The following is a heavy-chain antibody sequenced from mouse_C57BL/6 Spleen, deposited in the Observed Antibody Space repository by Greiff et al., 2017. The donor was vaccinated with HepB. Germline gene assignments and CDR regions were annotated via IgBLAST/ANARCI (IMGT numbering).Heavy chain of an antibody. CDR3: RSYCGYFDV. V-gene: IGHV1-85*01. CDR1: GYTFTSYD. CDR2: IYPRDGST. J-gene: IGHJ1*03. D-gene: IGHD2-12*01. Sequence: VKLPESGPEPVKPGASVKLSCKASGYTFTSYDINWVKQRPGQGLEWIGWIYPRDGSTKYNEKFKGKATLTVDTSSSTAYMELHSLTSEDSAVYCCRSYCGYFDVWGRGTTVTVSS.